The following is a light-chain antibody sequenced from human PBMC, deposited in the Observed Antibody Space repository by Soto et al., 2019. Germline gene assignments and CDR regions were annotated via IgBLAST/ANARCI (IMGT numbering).Light chain of an antibody. CDR3: QKYNSALWT. J-gene: IGKJ1*01. CDR2: SAS. V-gene: IGKV1-27*01. Sequence: DIQMTQSPSSLSASVGDRVTITCRAIQGISNYLAWYQQKPGKVPQLLIYSASVLQSGVPSRFSGIGSETDFTLTISSLQPEDVATYYCQKYNSALWTFGQGTKVEIK. CDR1: QGISNY.